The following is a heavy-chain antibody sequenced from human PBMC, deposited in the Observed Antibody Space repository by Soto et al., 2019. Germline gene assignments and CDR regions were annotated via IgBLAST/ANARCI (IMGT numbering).Heavy chain of an antibody. CDR2: IYSDGSST. Sequence: GGSLRLSCAASGFTFSSYWMHWVRQAPGKGLVWVSRIYSDGSSTSYADSVKGRFTISRDNAKNTLYLQMNSLRAEDTAVYYCASTGRGAYYGSGSYNWFDPWGQGTLVTVSS. V-gene: IGHV3-74*01. J-gene: IGHJ5*02. CDR1: GFTFSSYW. D-gene: IGHD3-10*01. CDR3: ASTGRGAYYGSGSYNWFDP.